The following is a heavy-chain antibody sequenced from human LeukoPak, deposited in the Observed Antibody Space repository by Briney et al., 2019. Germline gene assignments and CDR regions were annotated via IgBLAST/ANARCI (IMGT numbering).Heavy chain of an antibody. CDR3: ARSYYDGSLPRYFDL. J-gene: IGHJ2*01. Sequence: SETLSLTCTVSGGSISSNSYYWAWIRQPPGKGLELIGSIYYSGSTFYNPSLKSRVTLSVDTSKNQFSLKLSSVTAADTAVYYCARSYYDGSLPRYFDLWGRGTLVTVSS. CDR2: IYYSGST. D-gene: IGHD3-22*01. V-gene: IGHV4-39*01. CDR1: GGSISSNSYY.